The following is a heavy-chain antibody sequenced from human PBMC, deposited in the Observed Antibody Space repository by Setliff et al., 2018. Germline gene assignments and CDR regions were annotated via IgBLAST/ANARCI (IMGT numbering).Heavy chain of an antibody. CDR1: GYPLTAYY. V-gene: IGHV1-2*02. Sequence: ASVQVSCKASGYPLTAYYIHWVRQAPGQGLEWMGWINPNAGNINYIQKFQGRVTMTRDTSISTGSMELSRLRSDDTAVYFCARSTNYGMRFWFDNWGQGALVTVSS. D-gene: IGHD1-7*01. J-gene: IGHJ4*02. CDR2: INPNAGNI. CDR3: ARSTNYGMRFWFDN.